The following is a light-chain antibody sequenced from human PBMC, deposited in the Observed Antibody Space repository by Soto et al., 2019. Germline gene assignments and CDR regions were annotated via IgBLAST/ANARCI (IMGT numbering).Light chain of an antibody. Sequence: QSVLTQPPSVSAAPGQEVTISCSGSSPNIGNNYVPWYQQLPGTAPKLLIYENNKRPSGIPDRFSGSKSGTSATLGITGLQTGDEADYYCGTWDSSLSAYVFGTGTKVTVL. CDR2: ENN. V-gene: IGLV1-51*02. J-gene: IGLJ1*01. CDR1: SPNIGNNY. CDR3: GTWDSSLSAYV.